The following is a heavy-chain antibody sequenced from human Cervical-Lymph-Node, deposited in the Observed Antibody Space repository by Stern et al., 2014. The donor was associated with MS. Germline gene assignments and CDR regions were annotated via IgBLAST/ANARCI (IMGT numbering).Heavy chain of an antibody. CDR1: GYIFTDYY. CDR2: INPHRGGT. V-gene: IGHV1-2*02. D-gene: IGHD3-3*01. J-gene: IGHJ4*01. Sequence: VQLVESGAEARAPGASMKVSCKASGYIFTDYYLHWVRQAPGQGLEWLGWINPHRGGTNYAQNFQGRVPMTRDTSISTAYMELRWLGSADTAVYYCARGSGTAYDLRGDYWGQGTLVTVSS. CDR3: ARGSGTAYDLRGDY.